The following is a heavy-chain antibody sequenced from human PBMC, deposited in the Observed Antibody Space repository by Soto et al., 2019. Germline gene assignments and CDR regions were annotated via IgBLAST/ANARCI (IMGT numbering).Heavy chain of an antibody. CDR1: GYTFTGYY. D-gene: IGHD5-18*01. CDR3: ARGSLSGYTALFF. V-gene: IGHV1-2*04. Sequence: ASVKVSCKASGYTFTGYYMHWVRQAPGQGLEWMGWINPNSGGTNYAQKFQGWVTMTRDTSISTAYMELSRLRSDDTAVYYCARGSLSGYTALFFWGQGTLVTVSS. CDR2: INPNSGGT. J-gene: IGHJ4*02.